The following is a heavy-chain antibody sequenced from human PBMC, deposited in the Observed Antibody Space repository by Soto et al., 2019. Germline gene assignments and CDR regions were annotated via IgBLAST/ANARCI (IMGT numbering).Heavy chain of an antibody. V-gene: IGHV3-21*01. CDR1: GFTFSSYS. J-gene: IGHJ3*02. CDR2: ISSSSSYI. CDR3: ARDGRLPRARDAFDI. Sequence: EVQLVESGGGLVKPGGSLRLSCAASGFTFSSYSMNWVRQAPGKGLEWVSSISSSSSYIYYADSVKGRFTISRDNAKNSLYLQMNSLRAEDTAVYYCARDGRLPRARDAFDIWGQGTMVTVSS.